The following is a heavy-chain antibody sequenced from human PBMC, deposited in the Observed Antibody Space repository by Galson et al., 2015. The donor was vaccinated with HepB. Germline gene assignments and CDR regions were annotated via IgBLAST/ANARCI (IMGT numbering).Heavy chain of an antibody. V-gene: IGHV6-1*01. D-gene: IGHD6-13*01. J-gene: IGHJ6*03. CDR1: GDSVSSNSAA. Sequence: CAISGDSVSSNSAAWNWIRQSPSRGLEWLGRTYYRSKWYNDYAVSVKSRITINPDTSKNQFSLQLNSVTPEDTAVYYCARGGYSSSWYGSYYYYYMDVWGKGTTVTVPS. CDR3: ARGGYSSSWYGSYYYYYMDV. CDR2: TYYRSKWYN.